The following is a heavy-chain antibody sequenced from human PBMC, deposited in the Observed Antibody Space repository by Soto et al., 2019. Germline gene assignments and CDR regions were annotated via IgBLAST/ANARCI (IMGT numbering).Heavy chain of an antibody. CDR3: VRDCDIAARPQFDY. CDR1: GYTFTTYG. D-gene: IGHD6-6*01. J-gene: IGHJ4*02. Sequence: ASVKVSCKASGYTFTTYGSSWVRQAPAQGLEWMGWISAYTGNTNYAQKLQGRVTMTTDTTTSTAYMELRSLRSDGSAVYYCVRDCDIAARPQFDYWGQGTLVTVYS. CDR2: ISAYTGNT. V-gene: IGHV1-18*01.